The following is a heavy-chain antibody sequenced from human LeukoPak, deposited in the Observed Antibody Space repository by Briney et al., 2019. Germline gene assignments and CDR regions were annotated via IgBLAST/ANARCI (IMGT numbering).Heavy chain of an antibody. V-gene: IGHV1-18*01. CDR2: ISAYNGNT. D-gene: IGHD3-10*01. CDR1: GYTFTSYG. J-gene: IGHJ4*02. Sequence: ASAKVSCKASGYTFTSYGISWVRQAPGQGLEWMGWISAYNGNTNYAQKLQGRVTMTTDTSTSTAYMELRSLRSDDTAVYYCARDYYGSGSYHIDYWGQGTLVTVSS. CDR3: ARDYYGSGSYHIDY.